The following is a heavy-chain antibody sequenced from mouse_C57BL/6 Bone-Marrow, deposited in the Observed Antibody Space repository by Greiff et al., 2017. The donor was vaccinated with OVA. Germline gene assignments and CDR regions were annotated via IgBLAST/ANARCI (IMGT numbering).Heavy chain of an antibody. CDR1: GFTFSDYG. V-gene: IGHV5-17*01. D-gene: IGHD1-1*01. Sequence: EVKLVESGGGLVKPGGSLKLSCAASGFTFSDYGMHWVRQAPEKGLEWVAYISSGSSTIYYADTVKGRFTISRDNAKNTLFLQMTRLRSEDTAMYYCARPYYGSSYFDYWGQGTTLTVSS. CDR2: ISSGSSTI. CDR3: ARPYYGSSYFDY. J-gene: IGHJ2*01.